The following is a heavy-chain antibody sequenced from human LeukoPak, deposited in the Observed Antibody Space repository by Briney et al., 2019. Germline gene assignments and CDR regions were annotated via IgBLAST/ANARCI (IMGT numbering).Heavy chain of an antibody. V-gene: IGHV3-15*01. D-gene: IGHD3-10*01. J-gene: IGHJ4*02. CDR2: VKSRSAGETT. CDR1: GFTFSDYY. CDR3: TLIQGWGSGSYYRDF. Sequence: GGSLRLSCAASGFTFSDYYMNWVRQAPGKGLEWVARVKSRSAGETTDYAAPVKGRFTILRDDSKNTLYLQMNSLKTEDTAVYYCTLIQGWGSGSYYRDFWGQGTLVTVSS.